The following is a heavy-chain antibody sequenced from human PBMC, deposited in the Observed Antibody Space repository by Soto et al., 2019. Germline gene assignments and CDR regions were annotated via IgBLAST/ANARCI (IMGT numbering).Heavy chain of an antibody. CDR2: INPSGGST. D-gene: IGHD5-12*01. Sequence: GASVKVSCKASGYTFTSYYMHWVRQAPGQGLEWMGIINPSGGSTSYAQKFQGRVTMTRDTSTSTVYMELRSLRSDDTAVYYCAREGVAPYYCYGMDVWGQGTPVTVSS. V-gene: IGHV1-46*01. CDR3: AREGVAPYYCYGMDV. CDR1: GYTFTSYY. J-gene: IGHJ6*02.